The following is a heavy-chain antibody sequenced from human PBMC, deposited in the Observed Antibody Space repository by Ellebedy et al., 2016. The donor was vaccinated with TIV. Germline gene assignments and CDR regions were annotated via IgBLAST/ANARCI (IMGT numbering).Heavy chain of an antibody. D-gene: IGHD3-16*02. CDR2: ISYDGSNK. J-gene: IGHJ5*02. CDR1: GFTFSSYA. Sequence: GESLKISXAASGFTFSSYAMHWVRQAPGKGLEWVAVISYDGSNKYYADSVKGRFTISRDNSKNTLYLQMNSLRAEDTAVYYCARDGADYVWGSYRSPEGWFDPWGQGTLVTVSS. V-gene: IGHV3-30-3*01. CDR3: ARDGADYVWGSYRSPEGWFDP.